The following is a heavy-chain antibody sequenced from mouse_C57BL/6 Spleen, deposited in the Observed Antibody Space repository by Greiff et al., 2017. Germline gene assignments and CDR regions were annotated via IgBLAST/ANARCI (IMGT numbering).Heavy chain of an antibody. D-gene: IGHD2-4*01. CDR1: GYTFTDYY. J-gene: IGHJ2*01. V-gene: IGHV1-26*01. CDR2: INPNNGGT. CDR3: ASGDYGRSSY. Sequence: EVQLQQSGPELVKPGASVKISCKASGYTFTDYYMTWVQQSHGKSLEWIGDINPNNGGTSYNQKFKGKVTLTVDKSSSTAYMELRSLTSEDSAVYDCASGDYGRSSYWGQGTTLTVAS.